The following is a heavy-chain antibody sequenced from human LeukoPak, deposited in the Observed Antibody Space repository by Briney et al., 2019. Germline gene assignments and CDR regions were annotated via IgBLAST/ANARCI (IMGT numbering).Heavy chain of an antibody. CDR2: IYYSGST. CDR1: GGSISSSSYY. J-gene: IGHJ4*02. CDR3: ARGGSSSWLDY. D-gene: IGHD6-13*01. V-gene: IGHV4-39*07. Sequence: SETLSLTCTVSGGSISSSSYYWGWIRQPPGKGLEWIGSIYYSGSTYYNPSLKSRVTMSVDTSKNQFSLKLSSVTAADTAVYYCARGGSSSWLDYWGQGTLVTVSS.